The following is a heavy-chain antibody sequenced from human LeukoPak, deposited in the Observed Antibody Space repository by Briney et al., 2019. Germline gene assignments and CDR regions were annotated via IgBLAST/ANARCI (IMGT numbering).Heavy chain of an antibody. D-gene: IGHD6-6*01. CDR2: ISSSSSYI. Sequence: KPGGSLRLSCAASGFTLSSYSMNWVRQAPGKGLEWVSSISSSSSYIYYADSVKGRFTISRDNARNSLYLQMNSLRAEDTAVYYCARDPERYSSSSGFGESDAFDIWGQGTMVTVSS. J-gene: IGHJ3*02. V-gene: IGHV3-21*01. CDR3: ARDPERYSSSSGFGESDAFDI. CDR1: GFTLSSYS.